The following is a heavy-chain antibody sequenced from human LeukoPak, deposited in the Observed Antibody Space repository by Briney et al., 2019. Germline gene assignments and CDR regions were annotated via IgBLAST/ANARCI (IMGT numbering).Heavy chain of an antibody. CDR3: AKDRALLWFGEPRGAFDI. Sequence: GGSLRLSCAASGFTFSSYGMHWVRQAPGKGLEWVAFIRYDGSNKYYADSVKGRFTISRDNSKNTLYLQMNSLRAEDTAVYYCAKDRALLWFGEPRGAFDIWGQGTMVTVSS. CDR1: GFTFSSYG. D-gene: IGHD3-10*01. J-gene: IGHJ3*02. CDR2: IRYDGSNK. V-gene: IGHV3-30*02.